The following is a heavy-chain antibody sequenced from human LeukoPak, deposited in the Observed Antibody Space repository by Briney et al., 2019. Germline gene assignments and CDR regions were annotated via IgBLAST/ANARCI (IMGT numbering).Heavy chain of an antibody. D-gene: IGHD1-26*01. V-gene: IGHV3-23*01. CDR1: GFTFSTYA. J-gene: IGHJ5*02. CDR3: AKDYEPLVGVHRWGDWFDP. CDR2: ISGTGGSI. Sequence: GGSLRLSCAASGFTFSTYAMTWVRQAPGKGLEWVSLISGTGGSIYYADSVKGRFTISRDNSKNTLYLQMNSLRAEDTAVYYCAKDYEPLVGVHRWGDWFDPWGQGTLVTVSS.